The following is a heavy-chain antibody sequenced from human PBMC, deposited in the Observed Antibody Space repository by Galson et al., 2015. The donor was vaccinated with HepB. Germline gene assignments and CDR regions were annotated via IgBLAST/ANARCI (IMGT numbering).Heavy chain of an antibody. D-gene: IGHD2-21*01. J-gene: IGHJ6*02. V-gene: IGHV3-33*01. CDR3: ARVPKSIYYYYYGMDV. Sequence: SLRLSCAASGFTFSSYGMHWVRQAPGKGLEWVAVIWYDGSNKYYADSVKGRFTISRDNPKNTLYLQMNSLRAEDTAVYYCARVPKSIYYYYYGMDVWGQETPVTVSS. CDR1: GFTFSSYG. CDR2: IWYDGSNK.